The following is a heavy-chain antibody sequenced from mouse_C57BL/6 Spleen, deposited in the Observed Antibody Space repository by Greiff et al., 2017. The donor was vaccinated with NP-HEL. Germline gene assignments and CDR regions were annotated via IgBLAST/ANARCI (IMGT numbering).Heavy chain of an antibody. J-gene: IGHJ3*01. CDR2: INPNNGGT. V-gene: IGHV1-26*01. CDR1: GYTFTDYY. CDR3: AREVQRELRLREGFAY. Sequence: EVQLQQSGPELVKPGASVKISCKASGYTFTDYYMNWVKQSHGKSLEWIGDINPNNGGTSYNQKFKGKATLTVDKSSSTAYMELRSLTSEDSAVYYCAREVQRELRLREGFAYWGQGTLVTVSA. D-gene: IGHD3-2*02.